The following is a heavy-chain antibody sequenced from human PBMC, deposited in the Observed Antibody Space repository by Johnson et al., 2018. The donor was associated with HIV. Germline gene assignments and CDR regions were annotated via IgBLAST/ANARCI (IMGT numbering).Heavy chain of an antibody. CDR3: AKALLMGWEQTDAFDI. CDR2: IKQDGSEK. CDR1: GFTFSSYW. J-gene: IGHJ3*02. V-gene: IGHV3-7*03. D-gene: IGHD1-26*01. Sequence: VQLVESGGGLVQPGGSLRLSCAASGFTFSSYWMSWVRQAPGKGLEWVANIKQDGSEKYYVDSVKGRFTISRDNAKNSLYLQMNSLRAEDTALYYCAKALLMGWEQTDAFDIWGQGTMVTVSP.